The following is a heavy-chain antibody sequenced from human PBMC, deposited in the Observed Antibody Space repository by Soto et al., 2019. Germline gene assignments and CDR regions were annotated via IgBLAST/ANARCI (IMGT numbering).Heavy chain of an antibody. J-gene: IGHJ2*01. CDR1: GGSISGGVHS. Sequence: QVQLQESGPGLVKPSETLSLTCTVSGGSISGGVHSWSWIRQPPGKGLEWIGHIFDSGSTYSNPSLKSRLTISVDTSKNQFSLRLSSVTAADTAVYYCAIEIMPLTNDWYFDLWGRGTLVTVSS. V-gene: IGHV4-30-4*01. CDR2: IFDSGST. CDR3: AIEIMPLTNDWYFDL. D-gene: IGHD2-8*01.